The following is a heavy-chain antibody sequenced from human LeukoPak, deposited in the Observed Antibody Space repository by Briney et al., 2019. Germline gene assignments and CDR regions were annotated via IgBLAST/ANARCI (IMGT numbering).Heavy chain of an antibody. CDR2: ISVSGGSE. D-gene: IGHD3-22*01. J-gene: IGHJ4*02. CDR1: RLTFNSNA. Sequence: GGSLRRSCVVSRLTFNSNAMYWVRQAPGKGLEWVSGISVSGGSEYYADSVKGRFSVSRDNSKHTVYLQMNSLRAEDTAVYFCASHAHDYDSSGYFDSWGQGALVTVSS. CDR3: ASHAHDYDSSGYFDS. V-gene: IGHV3-23*01.